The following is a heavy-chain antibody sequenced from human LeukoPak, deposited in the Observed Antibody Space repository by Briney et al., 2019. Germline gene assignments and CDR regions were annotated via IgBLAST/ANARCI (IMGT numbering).Heavy chain of an antibody. CDR2: IYYSGSA. Sequence: SETLSLTCTVSGGSISSSIYYWGWIRQPPGKGLEWIGSIYYSGSAYYNPSLKSRVIISVDTSKNQFSLKLNSVTAADTAVYYCARGPGSDSSGRRFDPWGQGTLVTVSS. V-gene: IGHV4-39*01. CDR1: GGSISSSIYY. J-gene: IGHJ5*02. CDR3: ARGPGSDSSGRRFDP. D-gene: IGHD3-22*01.